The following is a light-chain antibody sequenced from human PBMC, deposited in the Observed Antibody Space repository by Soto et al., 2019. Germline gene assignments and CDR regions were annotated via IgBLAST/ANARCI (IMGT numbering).Light chain of an antibody. Sequence: EIVMTQSPATLSVSPGERATLSCRASQSVSSNLAWYQQKPGQAPRLLIYGASTRATGIPAMFSGSGSGTEFTLTISSLQSEDFAVYYCQQYNNWPPKFGQGTRLEIK. CDR3: QQYNNWPPK. CDR1: QSVSSN. CDR2: GAS. V-gene: IGKV3-15*01. J-gene: IGKJ5*01.